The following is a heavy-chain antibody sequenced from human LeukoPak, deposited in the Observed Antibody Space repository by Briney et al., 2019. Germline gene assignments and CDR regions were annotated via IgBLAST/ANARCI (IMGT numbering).Heavy chain of an antibody. J-gene: IGHJ3*02. V-gene: IGHV4-4*07. Sequence: SETLSLTCTVSGGSISSYYWSWIRQPAGKGLEWIGRIYTSGSTNYNPSLKSRVTMSVDTSKNHFSLKLSSVTAADTAVYYCAGTTTKVAFGIWGQGTMVTVSS. CDR2: IYTSGST. CDR1: GGSISSYY. CDR3: AGTTTKVAFGI. D-gene: IGHD2/OR15-2a*01.